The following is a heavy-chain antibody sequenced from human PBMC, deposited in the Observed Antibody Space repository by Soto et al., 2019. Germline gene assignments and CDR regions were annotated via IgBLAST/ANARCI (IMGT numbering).Heavy chain of an antibody. CDR1: GGSISSYY. CDR3: ARGGYGDYAEWNWFDP. D-gene: IGHD4-17*01. J-gene: IGHJ5*02. Sequence: QVQLQESGPGLVKPSETLSLTCTVSGGSISSYYWSWIRQPPGKGLEWIGYIYYSGSTNYNPSLKSRVTISVDTSKNQFSLKLSSVTAADTAVYYCARGGYGDYAEWNWFDPWGQGTLVTVSS. V-gene: IGHV4-59*01. CDR2: IYYSGST.